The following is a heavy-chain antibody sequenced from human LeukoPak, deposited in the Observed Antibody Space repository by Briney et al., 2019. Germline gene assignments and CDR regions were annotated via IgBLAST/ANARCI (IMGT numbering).Heavy chain of an antibody. CDR1: GVTVGTNS. V-gene: IGHV3-53*01. Sequence: PGGSLRLSCAASGVTVGTNSMSWARQSPGEGLEWVSVIYSGGSTYNADSVNGRFTVSRDNSRNTLFLQMNNLRAEDTALYFCASAREYCGSAECYEYFQHWGQGTLVIVSS. CDR3: ASAREYCGSAECYEYFQH. J-gene: IGHJ1*01. D-gene: IGHD2-21*01. CDR2: IYSGGST.